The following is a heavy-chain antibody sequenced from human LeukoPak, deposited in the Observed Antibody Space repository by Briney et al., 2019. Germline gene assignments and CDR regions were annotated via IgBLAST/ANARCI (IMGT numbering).Heavy chain of an antibody. CDR3: ATGSYGSGSYHRYYYYYGMDV. CDR1: GYTLTELS. CDR2: FDPEDGET. Sequence: ASVKVSCKVSGYTLTELSMHWVRQAPGKGLEWMGGFDPEDGETIYAQKFQGRVTMTEDTSTDTAYMELSSLRSEDTAVYYCATGSYGSGSYHRYYYYYGMDVWGQGTTVTVSS. V-gene: IGHV1-24*01. D-gene: IGHD3-10*01. J-gene: IGHJ6*02.